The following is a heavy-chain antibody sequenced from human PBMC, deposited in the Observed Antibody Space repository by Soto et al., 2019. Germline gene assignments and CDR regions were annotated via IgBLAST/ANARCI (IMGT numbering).Heavy chain of an antibody. CDR3: ATNIEVDHGYYGMDV. V-gene: IGHV1-8*01. D-gene: IGHD6-19*01. J-gene: IGHJ6*02. CDR1: GYTFTSYD. CDR2: MNPNSGNT. Sequence: SSVKVSCKASGYTFTSYDINWVRPATGQGLEWMGWMNPNSGNTGYAQKFQGRVTMTRNTSISTAYMELSSLRSEDTAVYYCATNIEVDHGYYGMDVWGQGTTVTVSS.